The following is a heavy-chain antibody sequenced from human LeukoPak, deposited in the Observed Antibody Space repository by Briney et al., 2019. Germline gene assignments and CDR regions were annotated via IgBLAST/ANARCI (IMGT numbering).Heavy chain of an antibody. D-gene: IGHD1-26*01. CDR2: FDPEDGET. Sequence: ASVKVSCKVSGYTLTELSKHWVRQAPGKGLEWMGGFDPEDGETIYAQKLQGRVTMTTDTSTSTAYMELRSLRSDDTAVYYCARDVDGSEGYWGQGTLVTVSS. J-gene: IGHJ4*02. CDR3: ARDVDGSEGY. V-gene: IGHV1-24*01. CDR1: GYTLTELS.